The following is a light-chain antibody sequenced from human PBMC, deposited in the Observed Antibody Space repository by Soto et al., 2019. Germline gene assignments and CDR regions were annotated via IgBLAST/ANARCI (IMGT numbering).Light chain of an antibody. CDR1: SSNIGSVYG. Sequence: QSVLTQPPSVSGAPGQRVTISCTGSSSNIGSVYGVHWYQQLPRTAPKLLISDNTNRPSGVPDRFSGSKSGASASLAITGLPAEDEADYFCQSYDNSLRGPVFGGGTKLTVL. V-gene: IGLV1-40*01. CDR2: DNT. J-gene: IGLJ2*01. CDR3: QSYDNSLRGPV.